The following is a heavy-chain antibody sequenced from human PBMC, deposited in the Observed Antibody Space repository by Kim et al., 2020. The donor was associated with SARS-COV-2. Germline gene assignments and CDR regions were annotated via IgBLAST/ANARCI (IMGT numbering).Heavy chain of an antibody. D-gene: IGHD5-18*01. CDR1: GYTFTDYT. J-gene: IGHJ4*02. CDR3: ARDARYTELDY. Sequence: ASVKVSCKTSGYTFTDYTLHWVRQAPGQSLEWVGWINTGSGNTKYSANFQGRATITRDTSASTLYMELSGLRFEDTAVYYCARDARYTELDYWGQGTLVTVSS. CDR2: INTGSGNT. V-gene: IGHV1-3*04.